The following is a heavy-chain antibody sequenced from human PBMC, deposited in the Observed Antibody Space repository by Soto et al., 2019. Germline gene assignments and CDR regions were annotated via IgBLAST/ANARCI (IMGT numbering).Heavy chain of an antibody. CDR1: GYTFTSYD. V-gene: IGHV1-8*01. CDR3: ARYPYYYYGMDV. Sequence: ASVKVSCKASGYTFTSYDINWVRQATGQGLEWMGWMNPNSGNTGYAQKFQGRVTMTRNTSISTAYMELSSLRSEDTAVYYCARYPYYYYGMDVWGQGTTVTVSS. J-gene: IGHJ6*02. CDR2: MNPNSGNT. D-gene: IGHD2-2*01.